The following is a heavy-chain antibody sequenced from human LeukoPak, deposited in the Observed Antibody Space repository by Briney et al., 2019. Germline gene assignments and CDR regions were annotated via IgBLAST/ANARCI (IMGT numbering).Heavy chain of an antibody. CDR1: GGSISSYY. J-gene: IGHJ4*02. V-gene: IGHV4-59*08. CDR3: ARLGILYSSGWYRGSDTFDY. CDR2: IYYSGST. Sequence: SETLSLTCTVSGGSISSYYWSRIRQPPGKGLEWIGYIYYSGSTDYNPSLKSRVTISVDTSKNQFSLKLSSVTAADTAVYYCARLGILYSSGWYRGSDTFDYWGQGTLVTVSS. D-gene: IGHD6-19*01.